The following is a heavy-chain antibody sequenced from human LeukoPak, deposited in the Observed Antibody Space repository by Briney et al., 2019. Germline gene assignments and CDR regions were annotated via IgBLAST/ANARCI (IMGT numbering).Heavy chain of an antibody. J-gene: IGHJ6*02. Sequence: GASVKVSCKASGYTFTSYGISWVRQAPGQGLEWMGWISAYNGNTNYAQKLQGRVTMTTDTSTSTAYMELRSLRSDDTAVYYCARGNWNDLDYYYYGMDVWGQGTTVTVSS. D-gene: IGHD1-1*01. CDR1: GYTFTSYG. CDR3: ARGNWNDLDYYYYGMDV. CDR2: ISAYNGNT. V-gene: IGHV1-18*01.